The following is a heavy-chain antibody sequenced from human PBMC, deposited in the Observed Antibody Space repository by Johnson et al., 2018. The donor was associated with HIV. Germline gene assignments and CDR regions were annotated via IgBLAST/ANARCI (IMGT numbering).Heavy chain of an antibody. J-gene: IGHJ3*02. D-gene: IGHD3-22*01. V-gene: IGHV3-66*01. Sequence: VQLVESGGGLVQPGGSLRLSCAASGFTFSSYAMHWVRQAPGKVLEWVSVIYRDNSTYYADSVKGRFTISRDNSKNTLYLQMNGLRAEDTGLYYCVRDQGYYDSSGYPDAFDIWGQGTMVTVSS. CDR3: VRDQGYYDSSGYPDAFDI. CDR2: IYRDNST. CDR1: GFTFSSYA.